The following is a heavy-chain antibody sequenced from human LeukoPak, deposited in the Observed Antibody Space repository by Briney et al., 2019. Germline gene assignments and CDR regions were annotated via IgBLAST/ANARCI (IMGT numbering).Heavy chain of an antibody. J-gene: IGHJ3*02. V-gene: IGHV3-23*01. CDR3: AKLRGLGGSYPPDAFDI. D-gene: IGHD1-26*01. CDR2: ISGSGSGGST. CDR1: GFTFSSSA. Sequence: GGSLRLSCAASGFTFSSSAMSWVRQAPGKGLEWVSNISGSGSGGSTYYADSVKGRFTISRDNSKNTLYLQMNSLRAEDTAVYYCAKLRGLGGSYPPDAFDIWGQGTMVTVSS.